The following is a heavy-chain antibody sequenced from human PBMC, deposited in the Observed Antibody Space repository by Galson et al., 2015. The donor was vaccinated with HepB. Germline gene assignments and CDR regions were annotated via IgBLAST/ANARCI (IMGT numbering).Heavy chain of an antibody. Sequence: SLRLSCAASGFTFSSYAMSWVRQAPGKGLEWVSAISGSGGSTYYADSVKGRSTISRDNSKNTLYLQMNSLRAEDTAVYYCAKNFWYDSSGYYYREAFDIWGQGTMVTVSS. CDR1: GFTFSSYA. J-gene: IGHJ3*02. CDR2: ISGSGGST. V-gene: IGHV3-23*01. CDR3: AKNFWYDSSGYYYREAFDI. D-gene: IGHD3-22*01.